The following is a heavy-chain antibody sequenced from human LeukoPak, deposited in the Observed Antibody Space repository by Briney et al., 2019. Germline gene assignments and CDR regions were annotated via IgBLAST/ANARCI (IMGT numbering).Heavy chain of an antibody. V-gene: IGHV4-38-2*02. D-gene: IGHD3-10*01. CDR3: ARDWYYSGSGSYYNVGYFDY. J-gene: IGHJ4*02. Sequence: SETLSLTCTVSGYSISSGYYWGWIRQPPGKGLEWIGSIYHSGSTYYNPSLKSRVTMSVDTSQNQFSLKLSSVTAADTAVYYCARDWYYSGSGSYYNVGYFDYWGQGTLVTVSS. CDR2: IYHSGST. CDR1: GYSISSGYY.